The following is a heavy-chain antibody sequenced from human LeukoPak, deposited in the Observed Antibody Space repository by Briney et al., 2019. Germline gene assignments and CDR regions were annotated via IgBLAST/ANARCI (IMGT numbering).Heavy chain of an antibody. CDR3: ANERDSGSKRKYFQH. CDR1: GFTFSSYA. J-gene: IGHJ1*01. V-gene: IGHV3-23*01. D-gene: IGHD6-19*01. CDR2: ISGSGGST. Sequence: GGSLRLSCAASGFTFSSYAMSWVRQAPGKGLEWVSAISGSGGSTYYADSVKGRFTISRDNSKNTLYLQMNSLRVEDTAVYYCANERDSGSKRKYFQHWGQGTLVTVSS.